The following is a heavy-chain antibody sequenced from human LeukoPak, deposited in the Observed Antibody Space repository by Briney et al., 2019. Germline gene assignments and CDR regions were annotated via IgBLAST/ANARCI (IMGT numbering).Heavy chain of an antibody. CDR3: ARLGFGSGTNKALDI. V-gene: IGHV4-59*01. CDR2: IFYSGSY. Sequence: PSVSLSLTCTVSGGSITRYYWSWIRQPPGRGLEWIRYIFYSGSYSSNPTLKSRVTISVDTSKNQYYLELRSVTAADTAVYYCARLGFGSGTNKALDIWGQGTMVTVCS. J-gene: IGHJ3*02. D-gene: IGHD3-10*01. CDR1: GGSITRYY.